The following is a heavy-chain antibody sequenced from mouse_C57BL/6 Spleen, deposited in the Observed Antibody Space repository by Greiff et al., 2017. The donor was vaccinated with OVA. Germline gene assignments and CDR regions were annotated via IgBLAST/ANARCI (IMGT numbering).Heavy chain of an antibody. CDR3: ARDLICDGKPVGFDV. Sequence: EVKLVESEGGLVQPGSSMKLSCTASGFTFSGYYMAWVRQVPEKGLEWVANINYDGSSTYYLDSLKSRFIISRDNAKNLLYLQLSSLKSEDTATYYCARDLICDGKPVGFDVWGTGTTLTVSS. CDR2: INYDGSST. CDR1: GFTFSGYY. V-gene: IGHV5-16*01. J-gene: IGHJ1*03. D-gene: IGHD2-1*01.